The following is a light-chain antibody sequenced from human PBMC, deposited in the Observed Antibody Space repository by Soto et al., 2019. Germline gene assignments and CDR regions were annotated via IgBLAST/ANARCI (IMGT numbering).Light chain of an antibody. CDR1: QSVSSN. CDR3: QQYIRWPLT. Sequence: IVLTQSPATLSLSPGKRATLSCRASQSVSSNLAWYQQKPGQAPSLLIYGASTRATGTPARFSGSGSGTEFTLTISSLQSEDFAVYYCQQYIRWPLTFGGGTKVDIK. J-gene: IGKJ4*01. V-gene: IGKV3-15*01. CDR2: GAS.